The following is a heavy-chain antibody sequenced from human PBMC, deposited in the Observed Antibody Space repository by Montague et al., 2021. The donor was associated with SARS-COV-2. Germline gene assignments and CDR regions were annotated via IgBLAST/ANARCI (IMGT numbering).Heavy chain of an antibody. V-gene: IGHV3-7*01. CDR2: IKQDGSEK. CDR3: ARVPSSSWYFDY. J-gene: IGHJ4*02. Sequence: SLRLSCAASGFTFSSYWMSWVRQAPGKGLEWVANIKQDGSEKYYVDSVKGRFTIPRDNAKNSLYLQMNSLRAEDTAVYYCARVPSSSWYFDYWGQGTLVTVSS. D-gene: IGHD6-13*01. CDR1: GFTFSSYW.